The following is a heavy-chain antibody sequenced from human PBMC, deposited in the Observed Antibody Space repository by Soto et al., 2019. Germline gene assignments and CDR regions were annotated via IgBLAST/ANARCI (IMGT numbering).Heavy chain of an antibody. V-gene: IGHV4-39*01. D-gene: IGHD5-18*01. J-gene: IGHJ4*02. CDR3: ATRDTAMVTFFDY. CDR1: GGSISSSSYY. CDR2: IYYSGSN. Sequence: SETLSLTCTVSGGSISSSSYYWGWIRQPPGKGLEWIGSIYYSGSNYYNPSLKSRVTITVDTSKNQFSLKLSSVTAADTAVYYCATRDTAMVTFFDYWGQGTLVTVSS.